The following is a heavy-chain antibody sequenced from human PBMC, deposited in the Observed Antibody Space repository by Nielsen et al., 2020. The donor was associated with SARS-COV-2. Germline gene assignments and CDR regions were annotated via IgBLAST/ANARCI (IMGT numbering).Heavy chain of an antibody. CDR3: ARNRQSRSSLGRGIYYRHRPGEKDAFDI. CDR2: IYYSGTT. Sequence: WIRQPPGKGLEWIGYIYYSGTTNYNPSLRSRVTLSADTSKNHFSLKLSSVTGADTAVYYCARNRQSRSSLGRGIYYRHRPGEKDAFDIWGQGTLVTVSS. V-gene: IGHV4-30-4*01. D-gene: IGHD6-6*01. J-gene: IGHJ3*02.